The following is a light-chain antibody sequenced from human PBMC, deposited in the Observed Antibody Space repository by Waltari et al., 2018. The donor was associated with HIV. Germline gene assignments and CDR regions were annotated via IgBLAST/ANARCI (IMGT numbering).Light chain of an antibody. CDR3: SSYTSDSTYV. Sequence: QSALTQPASVSGSPGQSITISCTGTSSDVGGYNYVSWYQQHPGKAPKLMIFHVSNRPSGVSTRFSGSKSRNTASLTISALQAEDEADYYCSSYTSDSTYVFGTGTQVTLL. V-gene: IGLV2-14*03. CDR1: SSDVGGYNY. J-gene: IGLJ1*01. CDR2: HVS.